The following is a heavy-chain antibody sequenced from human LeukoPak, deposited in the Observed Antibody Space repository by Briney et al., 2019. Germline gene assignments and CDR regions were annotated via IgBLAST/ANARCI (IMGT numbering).Heavy chain of an antibody. CDR1: GGTFSSYA. CDR3: ARTSYYYDSSGYYGGDY. CDR2: IIPIFGTA. V-gene: IGHV1-69*05. J-gene: IGHJ4*02. Sequence: SVKVSCKASGGTFSSYAISWVRQAPGQGLEWMGGIIPIFGTANYAQKLQGRVTMTTDTSTSTAYMELRSLRSDDTAVYYCARTSYYYDSSGYYGGDYWGQGTLVTVSS. D-gene: IGHD3-22*01.